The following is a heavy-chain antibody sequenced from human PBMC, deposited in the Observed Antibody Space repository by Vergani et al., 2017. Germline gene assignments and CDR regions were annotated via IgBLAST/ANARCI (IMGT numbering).Heavy chain of an antibody. J-gene: IGHJ4*02. Sequence: QVQLQESGPGLVKSSETLSLTCSVSFDSIRNLYCNWIRQPPGKGLEWIGSIHYSENTNYNPSLKTRVTISVDTSKNQFSLTLTSVTAADTAVYYCAKDGPSLTGDANTFDYWGQGTQVTVSS. CDR1: FDSIRNLY. CDR3: AKDGPSLTGDANTFDY. CDR2: IHYSENT. D-gene: IGHD7-27*01. V-gene: IGHV4-59*11.